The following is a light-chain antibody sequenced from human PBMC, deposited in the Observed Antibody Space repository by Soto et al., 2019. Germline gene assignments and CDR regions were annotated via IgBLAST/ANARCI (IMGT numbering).Light chain of an antibody. V-gene: IGLV2-8*01. Sequence: QSALTQPPSASGSPGQSVTISCTGTSSDVGGYNYVSWYQQYPGKAPKLMIYVVSKRPSGVPDRFSGSKSGNTASLTVSGLQAEDEADYYCSSYAGINSVFGGGTKLTVL. CDR3: SSYAGINSV. CDR1: SSDVGGYNY. CDR2: VVS. J-gene: IGLJ2*01.